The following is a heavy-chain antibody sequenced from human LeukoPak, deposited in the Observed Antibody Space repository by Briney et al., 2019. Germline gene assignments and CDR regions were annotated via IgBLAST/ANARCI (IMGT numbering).Heavy chain of an antibody. CDR1: GFTFSSPW. CDR3: VRGVGGSSYLDY. Sequence: PGGSLRLSCAASGFTFSSPWMHWVRQAPGKGLVWVSRIKTDGSWTNDADSVKGRFTISRDNAENTLYLQMNSLRVEDTAVYYCVRGVGGSSYLDYWGQGALVTVSS. CDR2: IKTDGSWT. V-gene: IGHV3-74*01. J-gene: IGHJ4*02. D-gene: IGHD3-16*01.